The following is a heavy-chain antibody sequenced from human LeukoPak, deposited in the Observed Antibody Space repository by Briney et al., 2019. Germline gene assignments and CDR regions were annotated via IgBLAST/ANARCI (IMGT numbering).Heavy chain of an antibody. CDR3: ARGGGDYFEI. Sequence: GASVKVSCKASGYTFTSYTISWVRQAPGQGLEWMGWISPYYGNTNYAQNPQGRVTMTTDTSTTTAYMELRTLRSDDTAVYYCARGGGDYFEIWGRGNLVTVSS. D-gene: IGHD4-17*01. CDR2: ISPYYGNT. CDR1: GYTFTSYT. V-gene: IGHV1-18*01. J-gene: IGHJ2*01.